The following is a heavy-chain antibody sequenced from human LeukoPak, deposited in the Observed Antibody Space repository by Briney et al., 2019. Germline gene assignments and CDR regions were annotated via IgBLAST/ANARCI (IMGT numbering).Heavy chain of an antibody. CDR2: ISWDGGST. Sequence: RGSLRLSCAASGFTFDNYAMQWVRQAPGEGLEWVSLISWDGGSTYYADSVKGRFTISRDNAKNSLYLQMNSLRAEDTAVYYCARGTGDYYYYYMDVWGKGTTVTISS. D-gene: IGHD7-27*01. J-gene: IGHJ6*03. CDR1: GFTFDNYA. V-gene: IGHV3-43D*03. CDR3: ARGTGDYYYYYMDV.